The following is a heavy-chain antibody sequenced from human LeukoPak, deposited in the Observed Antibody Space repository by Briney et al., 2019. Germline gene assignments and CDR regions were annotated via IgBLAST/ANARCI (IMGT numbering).Heavy chain of an antibody. V-gene: IGHV3-43*01. Sequence: PGRSLRLSCAASGFTFDDYSMHWVRQPPGKGLEWVSLISWDGGSTFYAESVKGRFTISRDNNKNSLYLQMNSLRTEDTALYYCAKDNLRNLTSEYYFDSWGQGTLVTVSS. CDR2: ISWDGGST. CDR1: GFTFDDYS. J-gene: IGHJ4*02. CDR3: AKDNLRNLTSEYYFDS. D-gene: IGHD1-14*01.